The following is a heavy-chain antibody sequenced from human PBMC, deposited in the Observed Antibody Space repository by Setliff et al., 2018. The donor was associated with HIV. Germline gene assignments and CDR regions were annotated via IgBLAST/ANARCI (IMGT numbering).Heavy chain of an antibody. CDR3: ALPYCSGGNCWSSASLPPAGWFDP. CDR2: IIPMYGVT. V-gene: IGHV1-69*13. J-gene: IGHJ5*02. CDR1: GGTFSSYV. D-gene: IGHD2-15*01. Sequence: GASVKVSCKASGGTFSSYVISWVRQAPGQGPEWMGGIIPMYGVTNYAQKFQGRVTITADESTSTAYMELSSLRSEDTAVYYCALPYCSGGNCWSSASLPPAGWFDPWGQGTLVTVSS.